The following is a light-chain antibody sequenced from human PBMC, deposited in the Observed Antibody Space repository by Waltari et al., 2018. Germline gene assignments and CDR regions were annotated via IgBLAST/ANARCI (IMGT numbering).Light chain of an antibody. Sequence: DIQMTQSPSTLSASVGDRVTITCRASQSISNWLAWYQQKPGKAPKVLIYKSFTLQSGFPSRFSGSGSETEFSLTISSLQPDDFATYYCQQYNIWPYTFGQGTTLEI. J-gene: IGKJ2*01. CDR3: QQYNIWPYT. CDR2: KSF. CDR1: QSISNW. V-gene: IGKV1-5*03.